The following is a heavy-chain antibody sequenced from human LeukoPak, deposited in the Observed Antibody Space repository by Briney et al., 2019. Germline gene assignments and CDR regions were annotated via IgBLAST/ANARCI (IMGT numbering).Heavy chain of an antibody. J-gene: IGHJ3*02. Sequence: PGGSLRLSCAASGFTFSPFWMHWVRQAPGKGLVWVSHMVSDGSTTLYADSVKGRFTISRDNARNTLYLQMNNLRVEDTAVYFCARDRGLPDAFNIWGHGTMVTVSS. CDR1: GFTFSPFW. V-gene: IGHV3-74*01. CDR2: MVSDGSTT. D-gene: IGHD5-12*01. CDR3: ARDRGLPDAFNI.